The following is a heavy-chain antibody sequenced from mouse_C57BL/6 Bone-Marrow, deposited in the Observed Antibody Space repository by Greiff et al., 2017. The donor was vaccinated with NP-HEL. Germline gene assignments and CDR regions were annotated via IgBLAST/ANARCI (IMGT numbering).Heavy chain of an antibody. D-gene: IGHD1-1*01. V-gene: IGHV5-12*01. CDR2: ISHGGGST. CDR3: ARDYYGSSDWYFDV. Sequence: EVKLQESGGGLVQPGGSLKLSCAASGFTFSDYYMYWVRQTPEKRLEWVAYISHGGGSTYYPDTVKGRFTISRDNAKNTLYLQMSRLKSEDTAMYYCARDYYGSSDWYFDVWGTGTTVTVSS. J-gene: IGHJ1*03. CDR1: GFTFSDYY.